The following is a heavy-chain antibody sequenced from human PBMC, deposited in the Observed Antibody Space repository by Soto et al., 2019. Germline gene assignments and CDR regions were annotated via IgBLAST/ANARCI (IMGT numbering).Heavy chain of an antibody. Sequence: QVQLVQSGAEVKKPGSSVKVSCKASGGTFSSYAISWVRQAPGQGLEWMGGIIPIFGTANYAQKFQGRVTITADESKSTAYMELSSMRSEDTAVYYCARVGREMATTSHFDYWGQGTLVTVSS. CDR1: GGTFSSYA. CDR2: IIPIFGTA. J-gene: IGHJ4*02. D-gene: IGHD1-1*01. V-gene: IGHV1-69*12. CDR3: ARVGREMATTSHFDY.